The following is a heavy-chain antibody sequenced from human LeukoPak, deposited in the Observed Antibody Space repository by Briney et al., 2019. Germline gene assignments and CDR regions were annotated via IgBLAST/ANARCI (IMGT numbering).Heavy chain of an antibody. J-gene: IGHJ6*03. V-gene: IGHV4-59*08. CDR3: ASRTPDDYYYYMDV. CDR1: GGSISSYY. D-gene: IGHD1-14*01. Sequence: PSETLSLTCTVSGGSISSYYWSWIRQPPGKGLEWIGYIYYSGSTNYNPSLKSRVTISVDTSKNQFSLKLSSVTAADTAVYYCASRTPDDYYYYMDVWGKGTTVTVSS. CDR2: IYYSGST.